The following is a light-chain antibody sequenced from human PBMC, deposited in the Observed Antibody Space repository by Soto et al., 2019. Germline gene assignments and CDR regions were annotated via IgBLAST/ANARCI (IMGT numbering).Light chain of an antibody. CDR2: GAS. CDR1: QSVSSN. V-gene: IGKV3-11*01. CDR3: QQRYNWPLT. Sequence: EIVMTQSPATLSVSPGERATLSCRASQSVSSNLAWYQQKPGQAPRLLIYGASNGAAGIPARFSGTGSGTDFTLTISSLEPDDFAVYYCQQRYNWPLTFGGGTKV. J-gene: IGKJ4*01.